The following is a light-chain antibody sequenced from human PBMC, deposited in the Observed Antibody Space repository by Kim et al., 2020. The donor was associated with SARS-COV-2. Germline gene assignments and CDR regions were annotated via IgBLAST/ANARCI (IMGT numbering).Light chain of an antibody. Sequence: GQSSTISCTGTTSDVGGYNYVSWYQHNPGKAPKLRIYEVSKRPAGVPDRFSGSKSGNTASLTVSGLQAEDEADYYCSSYAGSNNLVFGGGTQLTVL. J-gene: IGLJ2*01. CDR3: SSYAGSNNLV. V-gene: IGLV2-8*01. CDR2: EVS. CDR1: TSDVGGYNY.